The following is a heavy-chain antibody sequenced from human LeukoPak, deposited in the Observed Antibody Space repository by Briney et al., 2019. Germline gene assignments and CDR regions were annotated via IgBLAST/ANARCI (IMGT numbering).Heavy chain of an antibody. J-gene: IGHJ4*02. Sequence: GASVKVSCKASGYTFTSYYMHWVRQAPGQGLEWMGIINPSGGSTSYAQKFQGRVTITADKSTSTAYMELSSLRSEDTAVYYCARDQVASLDYWGQGTLVTVSS. D-gene: IGHD5-12*01. V-gene: IGHV1-46*01. CDR2: INPSGGST. CDR1: GYTFTSYY. CDR3: ARDQVASLDY.